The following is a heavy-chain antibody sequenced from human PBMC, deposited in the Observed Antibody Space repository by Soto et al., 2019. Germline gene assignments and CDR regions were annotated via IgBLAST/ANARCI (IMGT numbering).Heavy chain of an antibody. D-gene: IGHD3-22*01. V-gene: IGHV3-33*01. CDR3: ARVAGGYDYYYYYGMDV. CDR2: IWYDGSNK. Sequence: QVQLVESGGGVVQPGRSLRLSCAASGFTFSSYGMHWVRQAPGKGLEWVAVIWYDGSNKYYADSVKGRFTISRDNSKNTLYLQMNSLRAEDTAVYYCARVAGGYDYYYYYGMDVWGQGTTVTVSS. CDR1: GFTFSSYG. J-gene: IGHJ6*02.